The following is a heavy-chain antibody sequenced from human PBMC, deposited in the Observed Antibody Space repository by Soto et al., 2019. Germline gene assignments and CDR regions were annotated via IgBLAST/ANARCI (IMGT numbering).Heavy chain of an antibody. D-gene: IGHD6-13*01. CDR3: ARLQAAVPHY. CDR1: GDSISGSPYF. J-gene: IGHJ4*02. V-gene: IGHV4-39*01. Sequence: QLQLQESGPGLVKPSETLSLTCTVSGDSISGSPYFWGWIRQPPGKGLEWIAIIFYDGYAYYTPSIKRRALMCVDTTKNKVSTKLTSVAAAARAIYFCARLQAAVPHYWGQGTLVIVSS. CDR2: IFYDGYA.